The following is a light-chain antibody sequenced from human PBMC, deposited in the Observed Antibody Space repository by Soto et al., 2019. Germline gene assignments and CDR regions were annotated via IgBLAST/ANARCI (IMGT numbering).Light chain of an antibody. V-gene: IGLV1-47*01. CDR3: ATWDDSLSGPV. J-gene: IGLJ3*02. CDR2: RHN. Sequence: QSVLTQPPSASGTPGQRVSISCSGSSFNIGSNYVYWYQQLPGAAPKLLIYRHNQRPSGVPDRFSGSKSDTSASLAISGLRSEDEADYYCATWDDSLSGPVFGGGTKVTVL. CDR1: SFNIGSNY.